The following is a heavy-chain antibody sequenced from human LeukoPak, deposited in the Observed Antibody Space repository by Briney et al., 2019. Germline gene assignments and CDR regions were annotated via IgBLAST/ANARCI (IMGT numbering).Heavy chain of an antibody. D-gene: IGHD2-2*01. CDR1: GGTFSSYA. V-gene: IGHV1-69*06. CDR2: IIPIFGTA. J-gene: IGHJ4*02. CDR3: ARDSCSSTSCAD. Sequence: PVKVSCKASGGTFSSYAISWVRQAPGQGLEWMGRIIPIFGTANYAQKFQGRVTITAVKSTSTAYMELSSLRSGDTAVYYCARDSCSSTSCADWGQGTLVTVSS.